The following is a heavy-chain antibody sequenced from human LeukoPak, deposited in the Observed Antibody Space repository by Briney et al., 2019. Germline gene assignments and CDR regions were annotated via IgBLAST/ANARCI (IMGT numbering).Heavy chain of an antibody. CDR3: ARRGPDRALDY. J-gene: IGHJ4*02. CDR1: GFSFSDYP. V-gene: IGHV3-72*01. CDR2: IRDKSNGYTT. Sequence: GGSLRLSCGGSGFSFSDYPMDWVRQAPGKEPEWVARIRDKSNGYTTEYAASVRNRFIISRDDSKNSLYFQLNSLKSEDTAVYYCARRGPDRALDYWGQGTMVTVSS. D-gene: IGHD1-26*01.